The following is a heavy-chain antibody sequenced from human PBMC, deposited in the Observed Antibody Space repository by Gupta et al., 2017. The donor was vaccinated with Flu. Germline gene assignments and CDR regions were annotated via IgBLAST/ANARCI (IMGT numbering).Heavy chain of an antibody. Sequence: DYSMSWIRQAPGKGLEWVSYISSSGATIYYADSVKGRFTISRDNAKNSLYLQIKSLRVEDTAVYYCARDTGDRDGMDVWGQGTTVTVSS. V-gene: IGHV3-11*01. J-gene: IGHJ6*02. D-gene: IGHD3-10*01. CDR1: DYS. CDR2: ISSSGATI. CDR3: ARDTGDRDGMDV.